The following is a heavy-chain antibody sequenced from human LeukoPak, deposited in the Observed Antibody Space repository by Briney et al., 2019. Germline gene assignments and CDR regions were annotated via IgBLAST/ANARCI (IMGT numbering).Heavy chain of an antibody. D-gene: IGHD3-22*01. V-gene: IGHV3-30*02. CDR1: GFTFSSYG. CDR3: AKDRITMIVADAFDI. Sequence: GGSLRLSCAASGFTFSSYGMHWVRQAPGKGLEWVAFIRYDGSNKYYADSVKGRFTISRDNSKNTLYLQMNSLRAEDTAVYYCAKDRITMIVADAFDIWGQGTMVTVSS. CDR2: IRYDGSNK. J-gene: IGHJ3*02.